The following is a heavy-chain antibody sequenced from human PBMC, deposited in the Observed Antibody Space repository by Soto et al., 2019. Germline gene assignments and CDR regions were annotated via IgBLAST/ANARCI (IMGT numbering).Heavy chain of an antibody. CDR1: GGSISSYY. CDR3: ASSSLDYYDSSGYYYALDY. CDR2: IYCSGST. D-gene: IGHD3-22*01. Sequence: SETLSLTCTVSGGSISSYYWSWIRQPPGKGLEWIGYIYCSGSTNYNPSLKSRVTISVDTSKNQFSLKLSSVTAADTAVYYCASSSLDYYDSSGYYYALDYWGQGTLVTSPQ. J-gene: IGHJ4*02. V-gene: IGHV4-59*01.